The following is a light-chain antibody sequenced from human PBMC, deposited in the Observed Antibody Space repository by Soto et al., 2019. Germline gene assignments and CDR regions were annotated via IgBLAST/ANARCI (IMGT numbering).Light chain of an antibody. Sequence: QSALTQPASVSGSPGQSITISCTGTSSDVGGYDYVSWYQQHPGKAPRLMIYKASNRPSGVSHRFSGPRSGNTASLTISGLQAEDEADYYCSSYTSGSTLYVFGTGTKVTVL. J-gene: IGLJ1*01. CDR3: SSYTSGSTLYV. CDR1: SSDVGGYDY. V-gene: IGLV2-14*01. CDR2: KAS.